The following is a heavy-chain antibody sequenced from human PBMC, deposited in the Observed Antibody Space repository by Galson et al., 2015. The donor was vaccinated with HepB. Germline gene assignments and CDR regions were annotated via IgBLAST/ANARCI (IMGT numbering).Heavy chain of an antibody. CDR2: ISSSSSYI. D-gene: IGHD3-10*01. CDR3: ARMYGSGSILWFGELLYPRGMDV. Sequence: SLRLSCAASGFTFSSYSMNWVRQAPGKGLEWVSSISSSSSYIYYADSVKGRFTISRDNAKNSLYLQMNSLRAEDTAVYYCARMYGSGSILWFGELLYPRGMDVWGQGTTVTVSS. J-gene: IGHJ6*02. CDR1: GFTFSSYS. V-gene: IGHV3-21*01.